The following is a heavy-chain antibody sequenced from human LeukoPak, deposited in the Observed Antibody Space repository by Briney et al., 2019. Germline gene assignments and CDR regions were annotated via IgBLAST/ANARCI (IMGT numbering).Heavy chain of an antibody. CDR2: MNPNSGNT. Sequence: ASVTVSFKASGYTFTIYDINWVRQATGQGLEWMGWMNPNSGNTGYAQKFQGRVTITRNTSISTAYMELSSLRSEDTAVYYCARGKYYDFWSGYFYYYYGMDVWGQGTTVTVSS. J-gene: IGHJ6*02. CDR3: ARGKYYDFWSGYFYYYYGMDV. V-gene: IGHV1-8*01. CDR1: GYTFTIYD. D-gene: IGHD3-3*01.